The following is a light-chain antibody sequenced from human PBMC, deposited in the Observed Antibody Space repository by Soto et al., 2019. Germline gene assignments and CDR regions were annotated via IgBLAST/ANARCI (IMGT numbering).Light chain of an antibody. CDR3: QQYVTSPLT. Sequence: EIVLTQSPDTLALSPGDTATLSCRTSQSVDTKYLAWYQQKPGQAPRLLIYGTSRRATASPDRISGSGSGTDFTLTIIRLEPEDFAVYYCQQYVTSPLTFGGGTKVEIK. V-gene: IGKV3-20*01. J-gene: IGKJ4*01. CDR2: GTS. CDR1: QSVDTKY.